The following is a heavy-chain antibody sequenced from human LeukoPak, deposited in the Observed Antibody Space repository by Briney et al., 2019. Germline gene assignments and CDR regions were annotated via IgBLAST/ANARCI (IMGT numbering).Heavy chain of an antibody. CDR3: ARFGVTMIVVVGPDGVDI. Sequence: ASVKVSCKASGYTFTGYYMHWVRQAPGQGLEWIGRINPNSSATNYAQKFQGRVTMTRDKSISTAYMELSRLRSDDKAVYYCARFGVTMIVVVGPDGVDIWGQGTMVTVSS. J-gene: IGHJ3*02. D-gene: IGHD3-22*01. V-gene: IGHV1-2*06. CDR1: GYTFTGYY. CDR2: INPNSSAT.